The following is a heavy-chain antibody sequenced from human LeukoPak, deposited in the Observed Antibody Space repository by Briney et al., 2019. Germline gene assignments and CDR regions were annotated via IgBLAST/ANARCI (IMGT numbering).Heavy chain of an antibody. CDR3: ARDAVSTVTAGGIDY. Sequence: ASVKVSCKASGYTFTSYGTGWVRQAPGQGLEWMAWISAYSGNTKYAQKIQGRVTMTTDTSTSTAYMELRSLRSDDTAVYYCARDAVSTVTAGGIDYWGQGTLVTVSS. V-gene: IGHV1-18*01. J-gene: IGHJ4*01. CDR1: GYTFTSYG. D-gene: IGHD2-21*02. CDR2: ISAYSGNT.